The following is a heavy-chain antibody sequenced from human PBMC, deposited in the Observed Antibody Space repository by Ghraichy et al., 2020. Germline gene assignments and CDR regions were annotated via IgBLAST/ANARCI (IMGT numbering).Heavy chain of an antibody. CDR1: GYTFTSYG. D-gene: IGHD1-20*01. CDR2: ISAYNGNT. Sequence: KVSCKASGYTFTSYGISWVRQAPGQGLEWMGWISAYNGNTNYAQKLQGRVTMTTDTSTSTAYMELRSLRSDDTAVYYCARVGYNWNRDAFDIWGQGTMVTVSS. V-gene: IGHV1-18*01. J-gene: IGHJ3*02. CDR3: ARVGYNWNRDAFDI.